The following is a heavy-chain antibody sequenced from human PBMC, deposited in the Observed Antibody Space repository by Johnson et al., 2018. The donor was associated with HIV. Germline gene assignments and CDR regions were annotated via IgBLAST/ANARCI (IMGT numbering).Heavy chain of an antibody. V-gene: IGHV3-15*01. CDR2: IKSKTDGGTT. CDR3: ARERIGYSSSGDAFDI. CDR1: GFTFSNAW. Sequence: VQLVESGGGVVQPGRSLRLSCAASGFTFSNAWMSWVRQAPGKGLEWVGRIKSKTDGGTTDYAAPVKGRFTISRDDSKNTLYLQMNSLKTEDTAVYYCARERIGYSSSGDAFDIWGQGTMVTVSS. J-gene: IGHJ3*02. D-gene: IGHD6-13*01.